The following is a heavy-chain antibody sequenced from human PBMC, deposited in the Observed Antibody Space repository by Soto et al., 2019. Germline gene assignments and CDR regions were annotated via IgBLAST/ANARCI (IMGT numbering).Heavy chain of an antibody. D-gene: IGHD3-9*01. CDR3: ARGIQYYDILTGYYSPTANYGMDV. J-gene: IGHJ6*02. CDR1: GFTFSSYA. Sequence: GGSLRLSCAASGFTFSSYAMHWVRQAPGKGLEYVSAISSNGGSTYYANSVKGRFTISRDNSKNTLYLQMGSLRAEDMAVYYCARGIQYYDILTGYYSPTANYGMDVWGQGT. CDR2: ISSNGGST. V-gene: IGHV3-64*01.